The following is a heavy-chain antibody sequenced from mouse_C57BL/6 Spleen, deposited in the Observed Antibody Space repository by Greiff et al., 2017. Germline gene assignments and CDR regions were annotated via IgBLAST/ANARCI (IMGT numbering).Heavy chain of an antibody. CDR1: GYTFTDYE. D-gene: IGHD2-3*01. J-gene: IGHJ4*01. CDR2: IDPETGGT. V-gene: IGHV1-15*01. Sequence: QVQLQQSGAELVRPGASVTLSCKASGYTFTDYEMHWVKQTPVHGLEWIGAIDPETGGTAYNQKFKGKDILTADKSSSTAYMELRSLTSEDSAVYYCTRGGYDGYYAMDYWGQGTSVTVSS. CDR3: TRGGYDGYYAMDY.